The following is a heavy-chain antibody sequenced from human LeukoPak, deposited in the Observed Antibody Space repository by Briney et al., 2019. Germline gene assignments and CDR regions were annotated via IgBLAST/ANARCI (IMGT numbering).Heavy chain of an antibody. CDR2: ISGYNGHS. CDR1: GYTFTSYG. V-gene: IGHV1-18*04. CDR3: ARGPGIDVAGVFDY. J-gene: IGHJ4*02. Sequence: ASVKVSCKASGYTFTSYGINWVRQAPGQGLEWMGWISGYNGHSKYVQKMQGRVTMTTGTSTNTAYMELRSLRSDNTAVYYCARGPGIDVAGVFDYWGQGSLVAVSS. D-gene: IGHD6-19*01.